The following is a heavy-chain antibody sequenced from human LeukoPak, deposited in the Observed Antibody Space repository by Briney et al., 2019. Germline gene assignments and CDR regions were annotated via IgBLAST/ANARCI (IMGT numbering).Heavy chain of an antibody. D-gene: IGHD2-15*01. CDR1: GSTFTGYY. Sequence: ASVKVSCKASGSTFTGYYMHWVRHAPGQGLEWMGWINRNSGGTNYAQKFQGRVTMTRDTSISTAYMELSRLRSDDTAVYYCARARDIVVVVAAHPWGQGTLVTVSS. J-gene: IGHJ5*02. CDR2: INRNSGGT. CDR3: ARARDIVVVVAAHP. V-gene: IGHV1-2*02.